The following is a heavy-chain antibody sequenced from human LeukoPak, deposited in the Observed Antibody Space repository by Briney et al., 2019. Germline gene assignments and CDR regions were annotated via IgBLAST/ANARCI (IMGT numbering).Heavy chain of an antibody. CDR3: AREEGLDTAMFFDY. V-gene: IGHV3-30*04. CDR1: GFTFSSYA. Sequence: GGSLRLSRAASGFTFSSYAMHWVRQAPGKGLEWVAVISYDGSNKYYADSVKGRFTISRDNSKNTLYLQMNSLRAEDTAVYYCAREEGLDTAMFFDYWGQGTLVTVSS. D-gene: IGHD5-18*01. J-gene: IGHJ4*02. CDR2: ISYDGSNK.